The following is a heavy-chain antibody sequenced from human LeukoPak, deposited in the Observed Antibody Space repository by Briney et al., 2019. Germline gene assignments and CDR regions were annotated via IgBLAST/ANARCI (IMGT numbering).Heavy chain of an antibody. CDR3: ASGGWYSDY. V-gene: IGHV4-59*01. CDR1: GGSISTYY. D-gene: IGHD6-19*01. J-gene: IGHJ4*02. CDR2: IYNSGST. Sequence: SETLSLTCTVSGGSISTYYWSWIRQPPGKGLEWIGYIYNSGSTKYNPSLKSRVTMSKDTSKNQFSLRLSSVTAADTAVYYCASGGWYSDYWGQGTLVTVSS.